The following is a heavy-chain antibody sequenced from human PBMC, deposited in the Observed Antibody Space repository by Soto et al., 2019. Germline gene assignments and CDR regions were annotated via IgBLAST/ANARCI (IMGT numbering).Heavy chain of an antibody. V-gene: IGHV1-8*01. J-gene: IGHJ5*02. CDR3: ARDLYLLGGAPWNWFDP. D-gene: IGHD1-26*01. Sequence: ASVKVSCKASGYTFTSYDINWVRQATGQGLEWMGWMNPNSGNTGYAQKFQGRVTMTRNTSISTAYMELSSLRSEDTAVYYCARDLYLLGGAPWNWFDPWGQGTLVTVSS. CDR1: GYTFTSYD. CDR2: MNPNSGNT.